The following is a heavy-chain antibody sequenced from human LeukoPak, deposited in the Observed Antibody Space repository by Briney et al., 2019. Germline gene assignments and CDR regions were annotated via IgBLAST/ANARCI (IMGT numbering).Heavy chain of an antibody. V-gene: IGHV3-7*01. J-gene: IGHJ4*02. Sequence: GGSLRLSCAASGFPFSSYWMSWVRQAPGKGLEWVANIKQDGSEKYYVDSVKGRFTISRDNAKNSLYLQMNSLIVEDTAVYYCATRHSAYSYVTDFDYWGQGTLVTVSS. CDR2: IKQDGSEK. CDR3: ATRHSAYSYVTDFDY. CDR1: GFPFSSYW. D-gene: IGHD5-18*01.